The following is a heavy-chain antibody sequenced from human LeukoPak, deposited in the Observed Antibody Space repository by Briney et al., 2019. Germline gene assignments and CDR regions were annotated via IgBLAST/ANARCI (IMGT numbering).Heavy chain of an antibody. J-gene: IGHJ4*02. CDR3: AKDRTTATPYYFDF. CDR1: GFTFSSYA. V-gene: IGHV3-23*01. D-gene: IGHD1-1*01. CDR2: ISGSGGSA. Sequence: GGSLRLSCAASGFTFSSYAMSWVRQAPGKGLEWVSGISGSGGSAYYADSVKGRFTISRDNSINTLFLQMNSLRAEDSALYYCAKDRTTATPYYFDFWGQGTLVTVSS.